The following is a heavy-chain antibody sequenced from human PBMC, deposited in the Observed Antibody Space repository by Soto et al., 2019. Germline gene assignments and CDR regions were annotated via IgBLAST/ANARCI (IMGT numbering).Heavy chain of an antibody. Sequence: EVQLVESGGGLVQPGGSLRLSCAASGFTFSSYWMSWVRQAPGKGLEWVANIKQDGSEKYYVDSVKGRFTISRDNAKNSLHLQMNSLRAEDTAVYYCAREQEEDSSSPDPPYYFDYWGQGTLVTVSS. D-gene: IGHD6-6*01. CDR3: AREQEEDSSSPDPPYYFDY. CDR2: IKQDGSEK. V-gene: IGHV3-7*01. CDR1: GFTFSSYW. J-gene: IGHJ4*02.